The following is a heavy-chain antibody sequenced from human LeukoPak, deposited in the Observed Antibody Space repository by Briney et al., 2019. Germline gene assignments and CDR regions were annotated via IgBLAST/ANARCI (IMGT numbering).Heavy chain of an antibody. CDR3: AKDYGTMGREPIKVYFDC. J-gene: IGHJ4*02. V-gene: IGHV3-33*06. CDR2: IWYDGSEK. Sequence: GGSLRLSCAASGFPFSSTGMHWVRQAPGKGLEWVAVIWYDGSEKYYADSVKGRFTISRDNSKDTVYLQMTSLRGEDTAVYYCAKDYGTMGREPIKVYFDCWGQGTLVTVSS. D-gene: IGHD3-10*01. CDR1: GFPFSSTG.